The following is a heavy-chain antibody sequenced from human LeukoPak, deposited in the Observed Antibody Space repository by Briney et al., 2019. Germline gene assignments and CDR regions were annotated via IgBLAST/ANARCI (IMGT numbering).Heavy chain of an antibody. J-gene: IGHJ4*02. CDR1: GFTFSNYA. Sequence: GGSLRLSRAVSGFTFSNYAMSWVRQAPGKGLEWVSSISGSGGSTYYADSVKGRFTISRDNSKNTLDLQMNSLRAEDTALYYCVRDYYCDYWGQGALVTVSS. CDR2: ISGSGGST. V-gene: IGHV3-23*01. CDR3: VRDYYCDY.